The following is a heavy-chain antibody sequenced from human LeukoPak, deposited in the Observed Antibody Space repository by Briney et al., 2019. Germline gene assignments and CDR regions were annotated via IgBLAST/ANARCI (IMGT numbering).Heavy chain of an antibody. J-gene: IGHJ3*02. Sequence: GGSLRLSCAVSGFTFTTYAMTWVRQAPGKGLEWVSAISGSGTSTYYADSVKGRFTISRDNSKNTLYLQINSLRAEDTAVYYCAKPEREGAYCGGDCYKDAFDIWGQGTMVTVSS. CDR3: AKPEREGAYCGGDCYKDAFDI. CDR2: ISGSGTST. D-gene: IGHD2-21*02. V-gene: IGHV3-23*01. CDR1: GFTFTTYA.